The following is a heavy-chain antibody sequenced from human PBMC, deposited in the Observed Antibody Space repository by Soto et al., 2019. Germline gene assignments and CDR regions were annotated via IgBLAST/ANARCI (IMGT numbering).Heavy chain of an antibody. CDR3: TRDLDIGNRGSGQSTV. Sequence: SETLSLTCTISGGSISSYYWSWIRQTPGKGLEWIGYVYFSGITNYNPSLKSRVLISIDTSRNQFSLKLNSVTAADTAVYYCTRDLDIGNRGSGQSTVWGQGTTVTVYS. D-gene: IGHD1-1*01. J-gene: IGHJ6*02. V-gene: IGHV4-59*01. CDR2: VYFSGIT. CDR1: GGSISSYY.